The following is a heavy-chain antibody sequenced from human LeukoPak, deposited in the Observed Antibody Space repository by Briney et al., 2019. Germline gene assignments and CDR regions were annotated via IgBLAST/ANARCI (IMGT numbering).Heavy chain of an antibody. D-gene: IGHD2/OR15-2a*01. CDR2: ISSNGGST. J-gene: IGHJ4*02. CDR1: GFTFSSYA. CDR3: VKYWNWAAFDY. V-gene: IGHV3-64D*09. Sequence: AGSLRLSCSASGFTFSSYAMHWVRQAPGKGLEYVSGISSNGGSTYYADSVKGRFTISRDNSKNTLYLQMSSLRAEDTAVYYCVKYWNWAAFDYWGQGTLVTVSS.